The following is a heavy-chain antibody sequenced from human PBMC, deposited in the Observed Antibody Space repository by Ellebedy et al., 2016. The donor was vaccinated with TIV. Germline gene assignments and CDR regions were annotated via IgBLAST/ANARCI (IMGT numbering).Heavy chain of an antibody. Sequence: SETLSLTCTVSGGSISSYYWSWIRQPPGKGLEWIGYIYYSGSTNYNPSLKSRVTISVDTSKNQFSLKLSSVTAADTAVYYCARDRKGSSGVNWFDPWGQGTLVTVSS. CDR3: ARDRKGSSGVNWFDP. J-gene: IGHJ5*02. V-gene: IGHV4-59*01. D-gene: IGHD6-25*01. CDR1: GGSISSYY. CDR2: IYYSGST.